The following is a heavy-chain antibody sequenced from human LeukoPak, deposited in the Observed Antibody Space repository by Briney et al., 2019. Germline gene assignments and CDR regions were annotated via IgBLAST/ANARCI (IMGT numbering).Heavy chain of an antibody. CDR2: INPNTGGT. Sequence: GASVKVSCKASGYTFTAYYIHWVRQAPGQGPDWMGWINPNTGGTSYAQKSQGRATMSRDTSISTAYMELSRLSSDDTAVYYCARDYYDRFGYGAFDYWGQGTLVTVSS. J-gene: IGHJ4*02. CDR3: ARDYYDRFGYGAFDY. V-gene: IGHV1-2*02. CDR1: GYTFTAYY. D-gene: IGHD3-22*01.